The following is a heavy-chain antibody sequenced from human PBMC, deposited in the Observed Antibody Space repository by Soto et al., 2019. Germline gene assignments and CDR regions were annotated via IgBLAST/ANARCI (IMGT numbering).Heavy chain of an antibody. V-gene: IGHV4-59*01. CDR3: ARGGMGRGYSSGWYFDY. Sequence: QVQLQESGPGLVKPSETLSLTCTVSGGSISSYYWSWIRQPPGKGLEWIGYIYSRGSTHYNPSLNRRVPIAVDTSKNQFSLKLSSVTAADTAVYYCARGGMGRGYSSGWYFDYWGQGTLVTVSS. J-gene: IGHJ4*02. CDR2: IYSRGST. CDR1: GGSISSYY. D-gene: IGHD6-19*01.